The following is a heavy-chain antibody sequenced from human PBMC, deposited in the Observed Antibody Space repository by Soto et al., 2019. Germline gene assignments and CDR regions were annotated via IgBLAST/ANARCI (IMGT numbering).Heavy chain of an antibody. J-gene: IGHJ4*02. CDR1: GFTFSSYT. V-gene: IGHV3-21*01. Sequence: EVQLVESGGGLVRPGGSLRLSCAASGFTFSSYTMHWVRQAPGKGLEWFSSITSTSTYIYYTDSLKGRFTISRDNANNSLFLQMNNLGPGDTAVYYCARDGARDRGDKGFDYWGQGTVVTVSS. CDR2: ITSTSTYI. CDR3: ARDGARDRGDKGFDY. D-gene: IGHD2-21*02.